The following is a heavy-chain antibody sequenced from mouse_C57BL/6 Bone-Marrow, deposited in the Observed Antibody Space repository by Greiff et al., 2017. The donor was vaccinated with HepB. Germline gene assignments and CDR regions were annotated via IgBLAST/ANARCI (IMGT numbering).Heavy chain of an antibody. D-gene: IGHD1-1*01. CDR2: ISSGGSYT. V-gene: IGHV5-6*01. CDR3: ARDFTTVVDWYFDV. Sequence: EVMLVESGGDLVKPGGSLKLSCAASGFTFSSYGMSWVRQTPDKRLEWVATISSGGSYTYYPDSVKGRFTSSRDNAKNTLYLQMSSLKSEDTAMYYCARDFTTVVDWYFDVWGTGTTVTVSS. J-gene: IGHJ1*03. CDR1: GFTFSSYG.